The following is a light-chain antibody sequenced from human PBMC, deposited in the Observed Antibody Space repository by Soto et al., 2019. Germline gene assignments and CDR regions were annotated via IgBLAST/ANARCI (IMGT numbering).Light chain of an antibody. CDR3: QQYDNWPLT. CDR1: QSVDSN. CDR2: GAS. J-gene: IGKJ4*01. Sequence: TLSCRASQSVDSNLAWYQQKPGQAPRLLIFGASTRATGIPARFSGSGSGTDFTLTISSLQSKDFGVYFCQQYDNWPLTFGGGTKVDIK. V-gene: IGKV3D-15*01.